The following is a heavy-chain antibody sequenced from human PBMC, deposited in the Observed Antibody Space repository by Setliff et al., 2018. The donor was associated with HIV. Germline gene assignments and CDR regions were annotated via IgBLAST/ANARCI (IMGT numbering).Heavy chain of an antibody. J-gene: IGHJ4*02. CDR1: GYTFSEYA. CDR3: ARWCAAAGCYPAIYHFDS. V-gene: IGHV1-3*04. CDR2: IDTDNGYR. D-gene: IGHD2-2*01. Sequence: AASVKVSCKASGYTFSEYAIHWVRQAPGQRLEWMGRIDTDNGYRRYSPKLQGRVTITKDTSANTAYMELRGLRSEDTAVYYCARWCAAAGCYPAIYHFDSWGQGTLVTVSS.